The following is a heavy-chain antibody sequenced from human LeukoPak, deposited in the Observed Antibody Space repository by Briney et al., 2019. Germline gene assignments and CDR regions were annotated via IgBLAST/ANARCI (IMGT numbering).Heavy chain of an antibody. CDR3: ARGASLYSSGWYYAY. D-gene: IGHD6-19*01. CDR2: IYSGGST. V-gene: IGHV3-66*02. Sequence: GGSLRLSRAASGFTVNNNYMSWVRQAPGKGLEWVSVIYSGGSTYYADSVKGRFTISRDNSKNTLYLQMNSLKAEDTAVYYCARGASLYSSGWYYAYWGQGTLVTVSS. CDR1: GFTVNNNY. J-gene: IGHJ4*02.